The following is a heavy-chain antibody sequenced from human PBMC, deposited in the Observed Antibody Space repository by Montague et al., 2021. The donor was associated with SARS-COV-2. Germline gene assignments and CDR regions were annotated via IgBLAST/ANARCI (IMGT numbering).Heavy chain of an antibody. CDR1: GGSISSSSYY. CDR2: IYYSGST. V-gene: IGHV4-39*01. CDR3: ARRKMGSATNFGVVMHDRWFEP. D-gene: IGHD3-3*01. J-gene: IGHJ5*02. Sequence: SETLSLTCTVSGGSISSSSYYWGWIRQPPGKGLEWIGNIYYSGSTYYNPSLKSRVTISVDTSKNQFSLKLSSVTAADTAVYYCARRKMGSATNFGVVMHDRWFEPWGQGALVNVSS.